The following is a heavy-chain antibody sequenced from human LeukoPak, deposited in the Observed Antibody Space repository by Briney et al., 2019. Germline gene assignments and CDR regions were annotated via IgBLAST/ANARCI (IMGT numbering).Heavy chain of an antibody. CDR2: ISSSSSTI. J-gene: IGHJ4*02. D-gene: IGHD6-19*01. Sequence: GGSLTLSCAASGFTFSSYSMNWLRQAPGKGLEWVSFISSSSSTIYYADSEKGRFTISSDNQKNSLYMQMYSLRAEDTAVYYCARGAYNSGWSGGYWGQGTMVTVSS. V-gene: IGHV3-48*01. CDR3: ARGAYNSGWSGGY. CDR1: GFTFSSYS.